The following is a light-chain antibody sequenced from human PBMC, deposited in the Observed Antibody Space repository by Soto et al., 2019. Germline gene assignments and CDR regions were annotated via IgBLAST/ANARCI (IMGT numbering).Light chain of an antibody. CDR1: SSDVGDNNY. CDR3: SSYTSSRTLYV. V-gene: IGLV2-14*01. CDR2: DVT. J-gene: IGLJ1*01. Sequence: QSVLTQPASVSGSPGQSITISCTGTSSDVGDNNYVSWYQQHPGKAPKLMIYDVTHRPSGISNRFSGSKSGNTASLTISGLQAEDEADYYCSSYTSSRTLYVFGTGTKLTVL.